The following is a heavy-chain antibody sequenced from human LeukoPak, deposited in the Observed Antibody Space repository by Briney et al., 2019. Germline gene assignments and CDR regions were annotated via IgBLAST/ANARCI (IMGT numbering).Heavy chain of an antibody. Sequence: LGGSLRLSCAASGFTFSSYAMSWVRQAPGKGLEWVSAISGSGGSTYHADSVKGRFTISRDYSKNTLYLQMNSLRADDTALYYCAKGTLASCTGGKCYPFDHWGQGTLVTVSS. CDR2: ISGSGGST. CDR3: AKGTLASCTGGKCYPFDH. D-gene: IGHD2-8*02. CDR1: GFTFSSYA. V-gene: IGHV3-23*01. J-gene: IGHJ4*02.